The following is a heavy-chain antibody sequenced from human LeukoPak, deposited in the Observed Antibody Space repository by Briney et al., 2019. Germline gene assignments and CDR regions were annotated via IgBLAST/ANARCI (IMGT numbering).Heavy chain of an antibody. CDR2: IYHSGST. J-gene: IGHJ4*02. CDR3: ARASHDYGDYSHFDY. D-gene: IGHD4-17*01. V-gene: IGHV4-4*02. CDR1: VDSISISNW. Sequence: SETLSLTCALSVDSISISNWWGWVRQPPGKGLGWIREIYHSGSTNYNPSLKSRVTIAVDKSKNQFSLKLSSVTAADTAVYYCARASHDYGDYSHFDYWGQGTLVTVSS.